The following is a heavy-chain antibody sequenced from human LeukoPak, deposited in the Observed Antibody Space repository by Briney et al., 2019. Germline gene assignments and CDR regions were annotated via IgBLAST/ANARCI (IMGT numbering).Heavy chain of an antibody. CDR3: ARARLHHNYGSGTSFDY. CDR1: GFTVSSNY. V-gene: IGHV3-74*01. Sequence: PGGSLRLSCAASGFTVSSNYMSWVRQAPGKGLEWVSRINSDGSSTRYADSVKGRFTISRDNAKNSLYLQMNSLRAEDTAVYYCARARLHHNYGSGTSFDYWGQGTLVTVSS. J-gene: IGHJ4*02. CDR2: INSDGSST. D-gene: IGHD3-10*01.